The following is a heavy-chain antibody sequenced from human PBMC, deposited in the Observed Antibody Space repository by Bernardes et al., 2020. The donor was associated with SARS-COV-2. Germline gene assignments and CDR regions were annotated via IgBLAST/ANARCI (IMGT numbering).Heavy chain of an antibody. CDR2: ISSSSDSI. D-gene: IGHD6-13*01. V-gene: IGHV3-48*04. Sequence: GGSLRLSCAASGFNFSSYAMNWVRQSPGKGLQWFSYISSSSDSIYYADSVKGRFTISRDNAKNSLYLQMNSLRVEDTAVYYCARGGTIAVPGAWFVYWGQGTLVTVSS. CDR1: GFNFSSYA. CDR3: ARGGTIAVPGAWFVY. J-gene: IGHJ4*02.